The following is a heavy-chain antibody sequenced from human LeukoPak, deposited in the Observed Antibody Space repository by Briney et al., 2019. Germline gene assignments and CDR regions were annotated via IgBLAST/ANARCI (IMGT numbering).Heavy chain of an antibody. V-gene: IGHV3-23*01. D-gene: IGHD3-22*01. CDR1: GFTFSTYA. J-gene: IGHJ4*02. CDR3: AKDRFDSLPGADVDC. Sequence: GGSLRLSCAASGFTFSTYAMTWVRQAPGKGLEWVSAISGSGGSTYYADSVKGRFTISRNNSKNTLFLHLNSLSADDTAVYYCAKDRFDSLPGADVDCWGQGTLVTVSS. CDR2: ISGSGGST.